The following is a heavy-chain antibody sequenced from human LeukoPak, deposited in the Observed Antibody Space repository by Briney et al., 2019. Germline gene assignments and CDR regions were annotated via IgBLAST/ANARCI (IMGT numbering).Heavy chain of an antibody. CDR3: ARERTAGYGKARFDY. CDR1: GGTFSSYA. Sequence: ASVKVSCKASGGTFSSYAISWVRQAPGQGLEWMGWIHAGGGDPKYSQKFQDRVTFTRDTSASTAYMELNSLRSEDAAVYYCARERTAGYGKARFDYWGQGTLVTVSS. CDR2: IHAGGGDP. J-gene: IGHJ4*02. D-gene: IGHD5-18*01. V-gene: IGHV1-3*01.